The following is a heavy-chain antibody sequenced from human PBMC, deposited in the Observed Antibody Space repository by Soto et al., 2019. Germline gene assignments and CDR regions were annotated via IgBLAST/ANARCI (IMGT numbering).Heavy chain of an antibody. CDR3: TEARARVGLRRLNDY. Sequence: EVQLLESGGGLVQPGGSLRLSCAASGFTFSSYAMSWVRQAPGKGLEWVSGISDSGGSTYYADSVKGRFTISRDNSKNTRYLQMNRLRFEDTAVYYCTEARARVGLRRLNDYWGQGTLVTVSS. V-gene: IGHV3-23*01. CDR1: GFTFSSYA. J-gene: IGHJ4*02. CDR2: ISDSGGST. D-gene: IGHD5-12*01.